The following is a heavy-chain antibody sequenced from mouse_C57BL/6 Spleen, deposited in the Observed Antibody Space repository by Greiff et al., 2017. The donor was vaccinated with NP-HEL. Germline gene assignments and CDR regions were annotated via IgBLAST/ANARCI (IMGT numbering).Heavy chain of an antibody. D-gene: IGHD1-1*01. CDR2: IDPSDSET. CDR1: GYTFTSYW. V-gene: IGHV1-52*01. J-gene: IGHJ4*01. Sequence: QVQLQQPGAELVRPGSSVKLSCKASGYTFTSYWMHWVKQRPIQGLEWIGNIDPSDSETHYNQKFKDKATLTVDKSSSTAYMQLSSLTSEDSAVYYCARRYYGKDYYAMDYWGQGTSVTVSS. CDR3: ARRYYGKDYYAMDY.